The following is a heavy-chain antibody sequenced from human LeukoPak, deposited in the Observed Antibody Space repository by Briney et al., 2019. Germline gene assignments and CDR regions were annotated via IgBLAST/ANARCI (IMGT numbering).Heavy chain of an antibody. D-gene: IGHD5-12*01. Sequence: PGGSLRLSCAASGFTFSSYWMHWVRQAPGKRLVWVSRINSDGSSTSYADSVKGRFTISRDNAKNTLYLQMNSLRAEDTAVYYCAREGVVANDYWGQGTLVTVSS. CDR1: GFTFSSYW. J-gene: IGHJ4*02. V-gene: IGHV3-74*01. CDR2: INSDGSST. CDR3: AREGVVANDY.